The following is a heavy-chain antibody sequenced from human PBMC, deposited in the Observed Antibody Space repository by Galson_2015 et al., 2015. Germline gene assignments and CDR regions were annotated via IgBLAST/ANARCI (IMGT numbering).Heavy chain of an antibody. Sequence: SVKVSCKASGYSFTDNAIHWVRQAPGRRPEWMGWLNTGNGKSKCSQQFQDRVTLTRDTSTNTAHMEMTRLKSEDTAVYYCARVVVTATLESWGQGTLVIVSS. CDR3: ARVVVTATLES. J-gene: IGHJ5*01. CDR1: GYSFTDNA. D-gene: IGHD2-21*02. V-gene: IGHV1-3*04. CDR2: LNTGNGKS.